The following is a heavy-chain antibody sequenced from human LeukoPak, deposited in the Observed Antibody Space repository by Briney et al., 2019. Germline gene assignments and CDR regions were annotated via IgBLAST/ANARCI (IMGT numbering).Heavy chain of an antibody. V-gene: IGHV4-34*01. CDR1: GGSFSGYY. J-gene: IGHJ4*02. CDR2: INHSGST. D-gene: IGHD3-22*01. CDR3: ARKGARAWYYDSSGTYFDY. Sequence: SETLSLTCAVYGGSFSGYYWSWIRQPPGKGLEWIGEINHSGSTDYNPSLKSRVTISVDTSKNQFSLKLSSVTAADTAVYYCARKGARAWYYDSSGTYFDYWGQGTLVTVSS.